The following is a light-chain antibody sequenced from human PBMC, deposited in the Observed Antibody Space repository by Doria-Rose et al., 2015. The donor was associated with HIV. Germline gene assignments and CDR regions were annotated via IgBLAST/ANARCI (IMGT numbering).Light chain of an antibody. CDR3: QQTYSSPPWT. J-gene: IGKJ1*01. Sequence: TQSPSSPSASFGDRVTLTCRAGQTVSTYIHWSQQDPGKSPNLLIYAASRLQSGVPSRFGGSGSGTDFTLTISGLQPGDFATYYCQQTYSSPPWTFGQGTKVEMK. CDR2: AAS. V-gene: IGKV1-39*01. CDR1: QTVSTY.